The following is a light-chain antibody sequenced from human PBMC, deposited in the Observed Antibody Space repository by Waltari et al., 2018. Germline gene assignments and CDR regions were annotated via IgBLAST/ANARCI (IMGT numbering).Light chain of an antibody. CDR1: QTILTW. Sequence: DTQVTQSPSTLSASVGDSVPITCRASQTILTWMACYQQKPGKAPKLLIYKASRLESGVPSRFSGTASGTEFTLTISSLQPDDSATYYCQQYHDYSTFGQGTKLEIK. V-gene: IGKV1-5*03. J-gene: IGKJ2*01. CDR3: QQYHDYST. CDR2: KAS.